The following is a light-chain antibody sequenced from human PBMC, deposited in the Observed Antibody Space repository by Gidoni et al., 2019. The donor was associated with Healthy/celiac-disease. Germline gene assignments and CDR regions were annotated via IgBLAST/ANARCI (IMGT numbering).Light chain of an antibody. Sequence: EIVMTQSPATLSVSPGERATLSCRASQSVSSNLSWYQQKPGQAPRLLIYGASPRATCIPARFSGSGSGTEFTLTISSLQSEDFAVYYCQQYNNWPPLTFGGGTKVEIK. CDR3: QQYNNWPPLT. J-gene: IGKJ4*01. CDR2: GAS. CDR1: QSVSSN. V-gene: IGKV3-15*01.